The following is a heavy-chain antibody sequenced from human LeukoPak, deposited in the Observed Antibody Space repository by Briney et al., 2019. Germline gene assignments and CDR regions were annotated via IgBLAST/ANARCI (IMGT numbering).Heavy chain of an antibody. D-gene: IGHD6-19*01. V-gene: IGHV3-7*01. Sequence: GGSLRLSCAASGFSFSNYWMSWVRQAPGKGLEWVANIKHDGIEMNYADSAKGRFTISRDNAKNSLYLQMTSLRAEDTALYYCTRATGWYPDYWGQGALITVSS. J-gene: IGHJ4*02. CDR1: GFSFSNYW. CDR2: IKHDGIEM. CDR3: TRATGWYPDY.